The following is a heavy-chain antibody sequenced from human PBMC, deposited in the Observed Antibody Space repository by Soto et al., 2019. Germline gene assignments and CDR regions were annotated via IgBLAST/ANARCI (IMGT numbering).Heavy chain of an antibody. J-gene: IGHJ4*02. Sequence: QVQLQESGPGLVMPSETLSLTCTVSGYSISGSPYFWGWIRQPPGKRLEWIGRIFYDGYTLYSQPLKTQVTISVDTPKNQFSLKLTSVAAADTAIYFCARLQAAVPHYWGQGILVTVSS. CDR2: IFYDGYT. CDR3: ARLQAAVPHY. D-gene: IGHD6-13*01. V-gene: IGHV4-39*01. CDR1: GYSISGSPYF.